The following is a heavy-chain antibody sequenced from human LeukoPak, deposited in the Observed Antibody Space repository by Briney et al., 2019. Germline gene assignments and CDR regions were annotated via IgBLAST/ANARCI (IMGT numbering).Heavy chain of an antibody. V-gene: IGHV3-11*01. CDR1: GFTFSDYY. Sequence: GGSLRLSCEASGFTFSDYYMSWIRQAPGKGLEGFTYISSSGSNIYYADSVKGRFTISRDNAKNSLYLQMNSLRAEDTAFYYCARGLVAVAGTGDYWGQGTLVTVSS. D-gene: IGHD6-19*01. CDR2: ISSSGSNI. CDR3: ARGLVAVAGTGDY. J-gene: IGHJ4*02.